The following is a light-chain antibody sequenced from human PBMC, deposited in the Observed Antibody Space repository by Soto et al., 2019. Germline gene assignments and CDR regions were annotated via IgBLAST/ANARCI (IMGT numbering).Light chain of an antibody. V-gene: IGKV3-20*01. CDR1: QSVSSNY. CDR3: HQYGSSPRT. Sequence: EIVLTQSPGTLPLSPGDGATLSCRASQSVSSNYLAWYQLKPGQAPRLLIYGASIRATGIPDRFSGSGSGTDFTLTIRRLEPEDFAMYFCHQYGSSPRTFGQGTKVEIK. J-gene: IGKJ1*01. CDR2: GAS.